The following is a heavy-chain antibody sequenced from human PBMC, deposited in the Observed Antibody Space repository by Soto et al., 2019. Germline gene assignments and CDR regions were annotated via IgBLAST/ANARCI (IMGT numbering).Heavy chain of an antibody. CDR2: IYYSGST. J-gene: IGHJ4*02. CDR3: AGIHDILTGYRDY. Sequence: PSGTLSLTCTVTGCSISSYYWSWIRQPPGKGLEWIGYIYYSGSTNYNPSLKSRVTISVDTSKNQFSLKLSSVTAADTAVYYCAGIHDILTGYRDYWGQGTLVTVS. V-gene: IGHV4-59*08. D-gene: IGHD3-9*01. CDR1: GCSISSYY.